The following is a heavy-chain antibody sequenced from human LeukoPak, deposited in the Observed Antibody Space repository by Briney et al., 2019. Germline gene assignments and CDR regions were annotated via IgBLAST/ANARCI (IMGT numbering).Heavy chain of an antibody. Sequence: NPSETLSVTCAVYGGSFCGYYWSWIRQPPGEGLEWIGEINHSGSTNYNTPLKRRVTISVDTSKNQYSLKLSSVTAADTAVYYCAREWGYSGHDPRFDYWGQGTLVTVSS. D-gene: IGHD5-12*01. CDR1: GGSFCGYY. CDR2: INHSGST. V-gene: IGHV4-34*01. J-gene: IGHJ4*02. CDR3: AREWGYSGHDPRFDY.